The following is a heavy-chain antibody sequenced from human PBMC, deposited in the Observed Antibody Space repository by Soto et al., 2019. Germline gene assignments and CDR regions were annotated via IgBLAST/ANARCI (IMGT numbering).Heavy chain of an antibody. CDR1: GFTFSGSA. CDR3: TRIRKDYYYGMDV. Sequence: GGSLRLSCAASGFTFSGSAMHWVRQASGKGLEWVGRIRSKANSYATAYAASVKGRFTISRDDSKNTAYLQMNSLKTEDTAVYYCTRIRKDYYYGMDVWGQGTTVTVSS. J-gene: IGHJ6*02. D-gene: IGHD4-17*01. V-gene: IGHV3-73*01. CDR2: IRSKANSYAT.